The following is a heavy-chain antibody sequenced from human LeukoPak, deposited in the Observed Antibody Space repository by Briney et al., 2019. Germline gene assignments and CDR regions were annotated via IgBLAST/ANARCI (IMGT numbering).Heavy chain of an antibody. V-gene: IGHV3-30-3*01. D-gene: IGHD3-10*01. CDR3: ARDPARHGSGSYPPWFDP. CDR2: ISYDGSNK. Sequence: GGSLRLSCAASGFTFSSYAMHWVRQAPGKGLEWVAVISYDGSNKYYADSVKGRFTISRDNSKNTLYLQMNSLRAEDTAVYYCARDPARHGSGSYPPWFDPWGQGTLVTVSS. CDR1: GFTFSSYA. J-gene: IGHJ5*02.